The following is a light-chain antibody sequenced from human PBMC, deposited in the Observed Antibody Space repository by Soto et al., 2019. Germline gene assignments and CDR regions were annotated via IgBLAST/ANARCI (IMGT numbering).Light chain of an antibody. V-gene: IGKV1-9*01. CDR2: AAT. J-gene: IGKJ5*01. CDR3: QQLNSYPR. CDR1: QGLSSL. Sequence: DIQLTQSPSFLSASVGDSVTITCRASQGLSSLLAWYPQKPGKAPKLLNYAATTLQKGVPSRFRGRGTWTEFTPTISSLQPEDFATYYCQQLNSYPRFGQRTRLE.